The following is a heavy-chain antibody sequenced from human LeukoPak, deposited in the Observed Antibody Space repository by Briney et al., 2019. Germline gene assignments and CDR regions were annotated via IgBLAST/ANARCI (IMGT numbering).Heavy chain of an antibody. CDR1: GFTFSNYG. D-gene: IGHD2-2*01. J-gene: IGHJ4*02. Sequence: GGSLRLSCAASGFTFSNYGMHWVRQAPGKGLEWVAVISYDGSNKYYADSVKGRFAISRDNSKNTLYLQMNSLRAEDTAVYYCAKAYGYCTTTSCSHEEFDCWGQGTLVTVSS. V-gene: IGHV3-30*18. CDR3: AKAYGYCTTTSCSHEEFDC. CDR2: ISYDGSNK.